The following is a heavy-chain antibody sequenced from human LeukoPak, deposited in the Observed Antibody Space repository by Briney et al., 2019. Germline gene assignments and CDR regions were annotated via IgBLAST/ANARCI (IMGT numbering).Heavy chain of an antibody. CDR2: LSGSGANT. CDR1: GFTFSSYA. Sequence: GGSLRLSCAASGFTFSSYAMSWVRQAPGKGLEWVSALSGSGANTYYADSVKGRFTISRDNSKNTLYLQVNSLRAEDTAVYYCAKDRLWFGELLFPNDYWGQGTLVTVSS. J-gene: IGHJ4*02. V-gene: IGHV3-23*01. CDR3: AKDRLWFGELLFPNDY. D-gene: IGHD3-10*01.